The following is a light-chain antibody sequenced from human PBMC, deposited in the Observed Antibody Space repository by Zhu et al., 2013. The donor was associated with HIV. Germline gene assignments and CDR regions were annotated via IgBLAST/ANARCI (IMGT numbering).Light chain of an antibody. CDR3: QQRSNWPLT. CDR1: QSVSSSY. CDR2: DAS. Sequence: DIVLTQSPDTLSLSPGERATLSCRASQSVSSSYLAWYQQKPGQAPRLLIYDASNRATGIPARFSGSGSGTDFTLTISSLEPEDFAVYYCQQRSNWPLTFGGGTKVEIK. J-gene: IGKJ4*01. V-gene: IGKV3-11*01.